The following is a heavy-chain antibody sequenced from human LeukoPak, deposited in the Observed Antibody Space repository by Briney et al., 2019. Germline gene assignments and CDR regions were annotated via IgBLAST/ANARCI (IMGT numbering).Heavy chain of an antibody. CDR1: GDSVSSNSAA. CDR3: ARSHWNYDNWFDP. J-gene: IGHJ5*02. D-gene: IGHD1-7*01. Sequence: SQTLSLTCAISGDSVSSNSAAWNWIRQSPSRGLEWLGRTYYMSKWYNDYAVSAKSRITINPETSKNQFSLQLKSVTPEDTAVYYCARSHWNYDNWFDPWGQGTLVTVSS. V-gene: IGHV6-1*01. CDR2: TYYMSKWYN.